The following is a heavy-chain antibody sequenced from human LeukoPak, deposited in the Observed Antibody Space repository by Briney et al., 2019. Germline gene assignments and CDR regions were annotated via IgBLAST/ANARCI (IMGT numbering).Heavy chain of an antibody. J-gene: IGHJ4*02. D-gene: IGHD6-6*01. V-gene: IGHV3-23*01. CDR2: ISGSGGST. Sequence: PGGSLRLSCAASGFTFSSYGMSWVRQAPGKGLEWVSAISGSGGSTYYADSVKGRFTISRDNAKNSLYLQMNTLRAEDTAVYYCAAHPSSAYWGRGTLVTVSS. CDR1: GFTFSSYG. CDR3: AAHPSSAY.